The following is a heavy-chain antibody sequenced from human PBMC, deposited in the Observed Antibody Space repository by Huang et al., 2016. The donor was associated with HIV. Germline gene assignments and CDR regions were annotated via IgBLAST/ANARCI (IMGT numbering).Heavy chain of an antibody. J-gene: IGHJ4*02. CDR2: ISYDGSNK. V-gene: IGHV3-30-3*01. Sequence: QVQLVESGGGVGQPGRSLRLSCAASGFTFSSYAMHWVRQAPGKGLEWVAVISYDGSNKYYADSVKGRFTISRDNSKNTLYLQMNSLRAEDTAVYYCARGSRSNGVSSFDYWGQGTLVTVSS. CDR3: ARGSRSNGVSSFDY. CDR1: GFTFSSYA. D-gene: IGHD2-8*01.